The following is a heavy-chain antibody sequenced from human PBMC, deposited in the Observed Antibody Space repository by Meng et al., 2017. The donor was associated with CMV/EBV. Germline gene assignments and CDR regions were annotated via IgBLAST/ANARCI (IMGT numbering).Heavy chain of an antibody. V-gene: IGHV1-46*01. D-gene: IGHD2-15*01. CDR3: AREGEGVVAATPHFDY. Sequence: QGQLVRSGGGVKTPGASGKVSCKASGYTFTSYYMHWVRQAPGQGLEWMGIINPSGGSTSYAQKFQGRVTMTRDTSTSTVYMELSSLRSEDTAVYYCAREGEGVVAATPHFDYWGQGTLVTVSS. CDR2: INPSGGST. CDR1: GYTFTSYY. J-gene: IGHJ4*02.